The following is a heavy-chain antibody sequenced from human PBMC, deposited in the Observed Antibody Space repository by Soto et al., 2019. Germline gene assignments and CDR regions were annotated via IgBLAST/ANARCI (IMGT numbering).Heavy chain of an antibody. D-gene: IGHD2-2*01. CDR1: GFTFSDYA. CDR2: VAYDGRSK. CDR3: ARDDILVIPGGSYNYGMDV. J-gene: IGHJ6*02. Sequence: GGSLRLSCAASGFTFSDYAMHWVRQAPGKGLEWVAVVAYDGRSKYYADSVKGRFTISRDNSRTTVYLQMNSLRDEDTAMYYCARDDILVIPGGSYNYGMDVWGHGTTVTVYS. V-gene: IGHV3-30*04.